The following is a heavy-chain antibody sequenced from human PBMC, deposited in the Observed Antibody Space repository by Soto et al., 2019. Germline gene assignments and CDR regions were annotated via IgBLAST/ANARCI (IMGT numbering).Heavy chain of an antibody. Sequence: PSETLSLTCTVSGGSISSSSYYLGWIRRPPGKGLEWIGSIYYSGSTYYNPSLKSRVTISVDTSKNQFSLKLSSVTAADTAVYYCARPKRGITIFGVVMSGMDVWGQGTTVTVSS. CDR3: ARPKRGITIFGVVMSGMDV. CDR2: IYYSGST. J-gene: IGHJ6*02. CDR1: GGSISSSSYY. V-gene: IGHV4-39*01. D-gene: IGHD3-3*01.